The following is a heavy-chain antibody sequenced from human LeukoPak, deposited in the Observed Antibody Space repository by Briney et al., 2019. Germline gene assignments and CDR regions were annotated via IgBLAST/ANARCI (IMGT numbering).Heavy chain of an antibody. D-gene: IGHD2-2*02. CDR2: IYYSGST. Sequence: ASETLSLTCTVSGGSISSSSYYWGWIRQPPGKGLEWIGSIYYSGSTYYNPSLKSRVTISVDTSKNQFSLKLSSVTAADTAVYYCARVALEGYCSSTSCYTGYYFDYWGQGTLVTVSS. CDR3: ARVALEGYCSSTSCYTGYYFDY. V-gene: IGHV4-39*01. J-gene: IGHJ4*02. CDR1: GGSISSSSYY.